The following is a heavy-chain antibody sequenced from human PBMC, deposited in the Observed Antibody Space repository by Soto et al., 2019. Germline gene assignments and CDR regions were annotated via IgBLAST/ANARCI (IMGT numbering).Heavy chain of an antibody. CDR1: GFTLRSFT. D-gene: IGHD6-13*01. V-gene: IGHV3-21*01. CDR3: TRDASRDSSARGWFDP. Sequence: PGGALRLTCADSGFTLRSFTMNWVRQAPGKGLEWVSTISSNSAYIYYTDALRGRFTISRDNAKNSLHLQMNSLRAEDTAVYYCTRDASRDSSARGWFDPWGPGTLVTVSS. CDR2: ISSNSAYI. J-gene: IGHJ5*02.